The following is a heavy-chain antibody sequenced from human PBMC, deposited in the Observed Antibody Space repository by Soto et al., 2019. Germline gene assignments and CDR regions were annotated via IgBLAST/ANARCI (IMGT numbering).Heavy chain of an antibody. CDR2: IYYSGST. D-gene: IGHD3-22*01. Sequence: LSLTCTVSGGSISSGDYYWSWIRQPPGKGLEWIGYIYYSGSTYYNPSLKSRVTISVDTSKNQFSLKLSSVTAADTAVYYCARAPFYDSSGSIPDFDYWGQGTLVTVSS. CDR1: GGSISSGDYY. CDR3: ARAPFYDSSGSIPDFDY. J-gene: IGHJ4*02. V-gene: IGHV4-30-4*01.